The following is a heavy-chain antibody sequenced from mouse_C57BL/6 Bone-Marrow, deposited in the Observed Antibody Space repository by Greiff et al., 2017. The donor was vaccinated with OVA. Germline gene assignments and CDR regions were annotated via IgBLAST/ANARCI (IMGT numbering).Heavy chain of an antibody. D-gene: IGHD2-12*01. CDR2: IHPNSGST. Sequence: QVQLQQPGAELVKPGASVKLSCKTSGYTFTSYWMHWVKQRPGQGLEWIGMIHPNSGSTNYNEKFKSKATLTVDKSSSTAYMQLSSLTPEDSAVYYCARGGFCYSNDVGWYCDVWGTGTTVTVSS. CDR1: GYTFTSYW. J-gene: IGHJ1*03. V-gene: IGHV1-64*01. CDR3: ARGGFCYSNDVGWYCDV.